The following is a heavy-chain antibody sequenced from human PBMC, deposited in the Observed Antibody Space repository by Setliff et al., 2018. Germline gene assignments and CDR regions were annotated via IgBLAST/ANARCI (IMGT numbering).Heavy chain of an antibody. D-gene: IGHD6-19*01. CDR2: INHSGST. Sequence: SETLSLTCAVYGGSFSGYYWSWIRQPPGKGLEWIGEINHSGSTTYNPSLKSRVTISVDTSMNQFSLKLSSVTAADTAVYYCARAIYSSGWYLRYYYYMDVWGKGTTVTVSS. CDR3: ARAIYSSGWYLRYYYYMDV. V-gene: IGHV4-34*01. J-gene: IGHJ6*03. CDR1: GGSFSGYY.